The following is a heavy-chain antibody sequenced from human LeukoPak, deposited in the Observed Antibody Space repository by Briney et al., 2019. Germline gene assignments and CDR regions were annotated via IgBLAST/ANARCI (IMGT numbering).Heavy chain of an antibody. J-gene: IGHJ4*02. V-gene: IGHV3-23*01. CDR3: AKPLYSGTYPYYFDY. CDR2: ISASGGST. CDR1: GFTFSSSA. Sequence: GGSLRLSCAASGFTFSSSAMSWVRQVPGKGLEWVSGISASGGSTYYADSVRGQFTISRDNSKNTLYLQMNSLRAEDTAVYYCAKPLYSGTYPYYFDYWGQGTLVTVSS. D-gene: IGHD1-26*01.